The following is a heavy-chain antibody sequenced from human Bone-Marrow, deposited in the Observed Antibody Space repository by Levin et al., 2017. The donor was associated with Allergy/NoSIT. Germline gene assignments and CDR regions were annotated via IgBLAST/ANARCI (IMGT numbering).Heavy chain of an antibody. V-gene: IGHV3-11*01. Sequence: PGESLKISCAASGFAFSGYYMSWIRQAPGKGLEWVAYISSSGTTIYYADSVKGRFTIYRDNARNSLYLQLNSLRAEDTAIYHCARDKDDDDSGTTFDFWGRGTLVTVSS. CDR3: ARDKDDDDSGTTFDF. D-gene: IGHD1-1*01. CDR1: GFAFSGYY. J-gene: IGHJ4*02. CDR2: ISSSGTTI.